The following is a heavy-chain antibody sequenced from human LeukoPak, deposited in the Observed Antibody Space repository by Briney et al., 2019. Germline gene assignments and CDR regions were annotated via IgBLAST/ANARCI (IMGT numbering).Heavy chain of an antibody. Sequence: ASVKVSCKASGYTFTSYGISWVRRAPGQGLEWMGWINAYNGNTNYAQKLQGRVTMTRDTSTSTVYMELSSLRSEDTAVYYCARDKYFDWLFRLDYWGQGTLVTVSS. V-gene: IGHV1-18*01. CDR1: GYTFTSYG. D-gene: IGHD3-9*01. CDR2: INAYNGNT. J-gene: IGHJ4*02. CDR3: ARDKYFDWLFRLDY.